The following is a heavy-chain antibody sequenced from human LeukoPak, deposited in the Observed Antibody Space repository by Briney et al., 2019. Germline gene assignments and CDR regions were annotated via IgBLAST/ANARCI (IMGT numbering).Heavy chain of an antibody. J-gene: IGHJ4*02. CDR3: ARTFLSGDGYKVGYFDY. CDR2: LYSGGST. Sequence: GGSLRLSCAASGFXVSTNYMSWVRQAPGKGLEWVSLLYSGGSTYYADSVKGRFTISRDNSKNTLYLQMNSLTAEDTAVYYLARTFLSGDGYKVGYFDYWGQGTLVTVSS. V-gene: IGHV3-53*01. D-gene: IGHD5-24*01. CDR1: GFXVSTNY.